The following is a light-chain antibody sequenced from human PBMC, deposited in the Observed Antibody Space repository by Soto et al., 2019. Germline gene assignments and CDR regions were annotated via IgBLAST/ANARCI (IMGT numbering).Light chain of an antibody. J-gene: IGKJ5*01. V-gene: IGKV3-11*01. CDR3: QQRSNWPS. CDR1: QSVSFY. Sequence: EIVLTQSPATLSLSPGERANLSCRASQSVSFYLAWYQQKPGQAPRLLIYDASNRATGIPARFSGSGSGTDFTLTISSLESEDFAVYYCQQRSNWPSFGQGTRLEIK. CDR2: DAS.